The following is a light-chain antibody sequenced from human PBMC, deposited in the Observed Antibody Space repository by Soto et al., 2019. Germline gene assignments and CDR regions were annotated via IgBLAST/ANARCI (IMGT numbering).Light chain of an antibody. CDR2: DAS. J-gene: IGKJ1*01. CDR3: QHYGGLPWA. CDR1: QSVSSNS. Sequence: DIVLTQSPGTLSLSPGERATLSCWASQSVSSNSLVWYQQKLGQAPRLLIYDASSRASGIPDRFSGSGSGTDFTLTISRLEPEDFAVYYCQHYGGLPWAFGQGTKVEIK. V-gene: IGKV3-20*01.